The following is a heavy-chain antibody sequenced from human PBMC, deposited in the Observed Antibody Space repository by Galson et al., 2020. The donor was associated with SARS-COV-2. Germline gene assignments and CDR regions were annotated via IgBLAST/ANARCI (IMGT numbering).Heavy chain of an antibody. J-gene: IGHJ4*02. CDR2: IHESGRT. CDR3: ARAGWYSMDY. Sequence: SETLSLTCAVSGGSVANNNWWAWVRQPPGRGLEWIGEIHESGRTNYSPSLRSRVTLSVDKSKNQFSLKLTFVTAADTAVYYCARAGWYSMDYWGQGTLVTASS. CDR1: GGSVANNNW. V-gene: IGHV4-4*02. D-gene: IGHD2-15*01.